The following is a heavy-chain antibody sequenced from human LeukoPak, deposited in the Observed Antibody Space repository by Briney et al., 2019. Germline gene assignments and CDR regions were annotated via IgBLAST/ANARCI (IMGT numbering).Heavy chain of an antibody. Sequence: GGSLRLSCAASGFTVSSNYMSWVRQAPGKGLEWVSVIYSGGSTYYADSVKGRFTISRDNSKNTLYLQMNSLRAEDTAVYYCAKVRRSSSWDFDYWGQGTLVTVSS. D-gene: IGHD6-13*01. CDR1: GFTVSSNY. J-gene: IGHJ4*02. CDR3: AKVRRSSSWDFDY. CDR2: IYSGGST. V-gene: IGHV3-53*01.